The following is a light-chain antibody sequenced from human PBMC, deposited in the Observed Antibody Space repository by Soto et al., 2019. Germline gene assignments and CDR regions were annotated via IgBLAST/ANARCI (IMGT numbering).Light chain of an antibody. J-gene: IGKJ4*01. V-gene: IGKV1-39*01. Sequence: DIHMTQSPSSLSASVGDRVTITCRASQSISTFLNWYQQRPGNAPKLLIYAASTLQRGVPSRFSGSGSGTDFTLTVSSLQPEDFATYYCQHSYNTPPFTFGGGTTVEIK. CDR3: QHSYNTPPFT. CDR1: QSISTF. CDR2: AAS.